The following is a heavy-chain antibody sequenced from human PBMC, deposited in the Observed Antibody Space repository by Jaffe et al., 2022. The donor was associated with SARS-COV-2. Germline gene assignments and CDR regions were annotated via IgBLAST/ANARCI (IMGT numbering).Heavy chain of an antibody. J-gene: IGHJ4*02. CDR2: IRSKAYGGTT. CDR1: GFTFGDYA. D-gene: IGHD5-18*01. Sequence: EVQLVESGGGLVQPGRSLRLSCTASGFTFGDYAMSWVRQAPGKGLEWVGFIRSKAYGGTTEYAASVKGRFTISRDDSKSIAYLQMNSLKTEDTAVYYCTREDAIQLWPDYWGQGTLVTVSS. CDR3: TREDAIQLWPDY. V-gene: IGHV3-49*04.